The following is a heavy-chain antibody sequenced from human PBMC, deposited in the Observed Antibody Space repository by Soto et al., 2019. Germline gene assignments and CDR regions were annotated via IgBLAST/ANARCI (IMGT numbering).Heavy chain of an antibody. J-gene: IGHJ6*02. CDR2: IIPIFGTA. CDR3: ARGGGYGELYYYYGTDV. V-gene: IGHV1-69*01. D-gene: IGHD4-17*01. CDR1: GGTFSSYA. Sequence: QVQLVQSGAEVKKPGSSVKVSCKASGGTFSSYAISWVRQAPGQGLAWMGGIIPIFGTANYAQKFQGRVTITADESTSTAYMGLRSLRSEDTAVYYCARGGGYGELYYYYGTDVWGQGTTVTVSS.